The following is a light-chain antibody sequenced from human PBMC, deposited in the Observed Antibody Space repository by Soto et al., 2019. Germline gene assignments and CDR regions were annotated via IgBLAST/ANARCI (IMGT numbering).Light chain of an antibody. CDR3: QQSYSTPYT. J-gene: IGKJ2*01. CDR1: QSFSSN. V-gene: IGKV1-39*01. CDR2: AAS. Sequence: DIQMTQSPSSLSASVGDRVTITCRASQSFSSNLNWYQQNPGKAPNLLIYAASSLQSGVPSRFSGSESGTDFTLTISSLQPEDFATYYWQQSYSTPYTFGQGTKLESK.